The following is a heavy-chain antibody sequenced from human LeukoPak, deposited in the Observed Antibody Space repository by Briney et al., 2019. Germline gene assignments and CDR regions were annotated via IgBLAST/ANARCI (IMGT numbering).Heavy chain of an antibody. CDR2: IYYSGST. V-gene: IGHV4-34*01. CDR1: GGSFSGYY. D-gene: IGHD4-11*01. J-gene: IGHJ4*02. Sequence: PSETLSLTCAVYGGSFSGYYWSWIRQPPGKGLEWIGSIYYSGSTYYNPSLKSRVTISVDTSKNQFSLKLSSVTAADTAVYYCARPKSQYYSNYVDYWGQGTLVTVSS. CDR3: ARPKSQYYSNYVDY.